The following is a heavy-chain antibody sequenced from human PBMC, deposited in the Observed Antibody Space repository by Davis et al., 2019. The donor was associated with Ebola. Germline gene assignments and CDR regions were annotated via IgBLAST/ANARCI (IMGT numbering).Heavy chain of an antibody. CDR2: ISSSTYI. V-gene: IGHV3-11*06. CDR3: AREARYCSGGSCYRHYYFDY. CDR1: GFTFSAHY. Sequence: PGGSLRLSCVVSGFTFSAHYMSWIRQAPGKGLEWVSYISSSTYIEYAEFGKGRFTISRDNARNSLYLHMNSLGAEDTAVYYCAREARYCSGGSCYRHYYFDYWGQGTLVTVSS. D-gene: IGHD2-15*01. J-gene: IGHJ4*02.